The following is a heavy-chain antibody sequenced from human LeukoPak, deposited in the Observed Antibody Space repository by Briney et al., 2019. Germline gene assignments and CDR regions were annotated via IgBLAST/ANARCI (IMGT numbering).Heavy chain of an antibody. D-gene: IGHD4-23*01. CDR2: IRYDGSNK. V-gene: IGHV3-30*02. CDR1: GFTFSSYG. Sequence: GGSLRLSCAASGFTFSSYGMHWVRQAPGKGLEWVAFIRYDGSNKYYADSVKGRFTISRDNSKNTLYLQMNSLRAEDTAVYYCAQDPGYGGLYYFDYWGQGTLVTVSS. CDR3: AQDPGYGGLYYFDY. J-gene: IGHJ4*02.